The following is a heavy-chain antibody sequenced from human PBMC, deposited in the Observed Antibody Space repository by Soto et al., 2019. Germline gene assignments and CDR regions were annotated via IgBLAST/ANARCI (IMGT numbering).Heavy chain of an antibody. Sequence: EVQLLESGGGLVQPGGSLRLSCAASGFTFNNYAMTWVRQAPGKGLEWVSAISGGGDTTSYADSVKGRFTVSRDGSKNTLCLQMGRPRAEDTALYYCAKGRGGSGSLTPRVDFWGQGTLVTVSS. CDR2: ISGGGDTT. V-gene: IGHV3-23*01. J-gene: IGHJ4*02. CDR1: GFTFNNYA. D-gene: IGHD3-10*01. CDR3: AKGRGGSGSLTPRVDF.